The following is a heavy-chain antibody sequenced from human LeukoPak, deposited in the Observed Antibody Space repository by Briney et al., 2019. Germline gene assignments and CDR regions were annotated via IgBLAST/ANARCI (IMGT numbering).Heavy chain of an antibody. V-gene: IGHV3-48*01. Sequence: GGSLRLSCAASGFTFSGMNWVRQAPGKGLEWTSYIGIDSGNTNYADSAKGRFTISGDKAKNSLYLQMNSLRVEDTAVYYCARDYKYAFDNWGQGTLVTVSS. CDR2: IGIDSGNT. CDR3: ARDYKYAFDN. J-gene: IGHJ4*02. D-gene: IGHD5-24*01. CDR1: GFTFSG.